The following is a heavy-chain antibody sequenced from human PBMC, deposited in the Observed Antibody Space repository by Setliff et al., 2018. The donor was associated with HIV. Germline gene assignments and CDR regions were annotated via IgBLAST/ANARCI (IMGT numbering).Heavy chain of an antibody. CDR3: ARSPHNYDILTGYRSRGGAFDI. CDR1: GGSISSYY. V-gene: IGHV4-59*01. J-gene: IGHJ3*02. CDR2: IYYSGST. D-gene: IGHD3-9*01. Sequence: SETLSLTCTVSGGSISSYYWSWIRQPPGKGLEWSGYIYYSGSTNYNPSLKSRVTISVDTSKNQFSLKLSSVTAADTAVYYCARSPHNYDILTGYRSRGGAFDIWGQGTMVTVSS.